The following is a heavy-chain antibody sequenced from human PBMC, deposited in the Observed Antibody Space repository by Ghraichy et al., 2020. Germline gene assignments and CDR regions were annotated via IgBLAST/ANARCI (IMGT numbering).Heavy chain of an antibody. CDR2: IYHSGST. Sequence: SETLSLTCAVSGGSISSSNWWSWVRQPPGKGLEWIGEIYHSGSTNYNPSLKSRVTISVDKPKNQFSLKLSSVTAADTAVYYCARWVVPAAAFDPWGQGTLVTVSS. J-gene: IGHJ5*02. CDR1: GGSISSSNW. V-gene: IGHV4-4*02. D-gene: IGHD2-2*01. CDR3: ARWVVPAAAFDP.